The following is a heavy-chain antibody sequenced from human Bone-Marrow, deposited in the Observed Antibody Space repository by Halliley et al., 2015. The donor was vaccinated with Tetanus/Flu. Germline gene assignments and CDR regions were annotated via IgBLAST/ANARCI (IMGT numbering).Heavy chain of an antibody. J-gene: IGHJ4*02. Sequence: QLVQSGAEVKKPGALVKVSCKASGYTFSSYDITWVRQATGQGLEWMGWMNPNSGNTGYAEKFQGRVTMTGDTSITTAYMEMSSLNSEDTAVYYCARAVRNQLVSDFWGQGTLVTVSS. D-gene: IGHD6-6*01. CDR2: MNPNSGNT. CDR1: GYTFSSYD. CDR3: ARAVRNQLVSDF. V-gene: IGHV1-8*01.